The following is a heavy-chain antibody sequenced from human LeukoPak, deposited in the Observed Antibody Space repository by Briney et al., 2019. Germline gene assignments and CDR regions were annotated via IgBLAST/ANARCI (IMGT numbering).Heavy chain of an antibody. V-gene: IGHV4-31*03. Sequence: PSETLSVTCTVSGGSISSGGYYWSWIRQHPGKGLEWIGYIYYSGSTYYNPSLKSRVTISVDTSKNQFSLKLSSVTAADTAVYYCARGLPLQAHFDYWGQGALVTVSS. CDR2: IYYSGST. J-gene: IGHJ4*02. CDR1: GGSISSGGYY. CDR3: ARGLPLQAHFDY.